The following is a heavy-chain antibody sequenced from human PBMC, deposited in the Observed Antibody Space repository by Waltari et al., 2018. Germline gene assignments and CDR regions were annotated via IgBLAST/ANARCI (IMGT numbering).Heavy chain of an antibody. J-gene: IGHJ4*02. CDR1: GFAFCDYY. CDR2: ISNNDDTI. D-gene: IGHD3-22*01. Sequence: QVQLVESGGALVTPGGSLRLSCEASGFAFCDYYMSWIRLAPGKGMEWLSYISNNDDTIHYADSVKGRFTISRDNHKRSLYLQMNNLRAEDTAVYYCARFDTYSYDNRGYSGSFDYWGQGALVTVSS. CDR3: ARFDTYSYDNRGYSGSFDY. V-gene: IGHV3-11*01.